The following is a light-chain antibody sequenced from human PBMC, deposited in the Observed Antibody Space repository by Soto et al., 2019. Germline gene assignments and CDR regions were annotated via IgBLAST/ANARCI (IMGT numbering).Light chain of an antibody. Sequence: QSALTQPASVSGSPGQSVTISCTGTNNDVGAWSHVSWYQQHPGKPPKVIIYEVSKWPSGVSNRFSGSKSGNTASLTISGVQAEDEADYCCCSEASDSAFIFGGGTKLTVL. CDR1: NNDVGAWSH. CDR3: CSEASDSAFI. V-gene: IGLV2-23*02. CDR2: EVS. J-gene: IGLJ2*01.